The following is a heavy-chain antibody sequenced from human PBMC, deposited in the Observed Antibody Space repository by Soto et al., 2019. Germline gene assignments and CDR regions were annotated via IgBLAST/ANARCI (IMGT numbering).Heavy chain of an antibody. CDR3: ARGVTMVRGVIHTPYFDY. CDR2: IYYSGST. Sequence: QVQLQESGPGLVKPSQTLSLTCTVSGGSISSGGYYWSWIRQHPGKGLEWIGYIYYSGSTYYNPSSKRPVTISVDTSKNQFSLKLSSVTAADTAVYYCARGVTMVRGVIHTPYFDYWGQGTLVTVSS. V-gene: IGHV4-31*01. J-gene: IGHJ4*02. CDR1: GGSISSGGYY. D-gene: IGHD3-10*01.